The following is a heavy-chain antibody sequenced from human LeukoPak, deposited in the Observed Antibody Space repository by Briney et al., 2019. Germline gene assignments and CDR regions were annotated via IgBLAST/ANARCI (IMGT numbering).Heavy chain of an antibody. Sequence: PGRSLRLSCTASGFTFGDYAMSWVRQAPGKGLEWVSYISSSGSTIYYADSVKGRFTISRDNAKNSLYLQMNSLRAEDTAVYYCAREGGSGSHYGMDVWGQGTTVTVSS. V-gene: IGHV3-48*03. D-gene: IGHD3-10*01. J-gene: IGHJ6*02. CDR2: ISSSGSTI. CDR3: AREGGSGSHYGMDV. CDR1: GFTFGDYA.